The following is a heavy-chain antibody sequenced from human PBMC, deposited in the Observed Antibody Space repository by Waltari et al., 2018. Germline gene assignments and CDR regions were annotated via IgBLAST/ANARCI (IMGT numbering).Heavy chain of an antibody. D-gene: IGHD5-12*01. CDR3: AHLRSGYEDLYVIRDYSYYFDY. V-gene: IGHV2-5*01. CDR1: GFSLSTSGVG. Sequence: QITLKESGPTLVKPTQTLTLTCTFSGFSLSTSGVGVGWIRQPPGKALEWLALIYWNDDKRYSPSLKSRLTITKDTSKNQVVLTMTNMDPVDTATYYCAHLRSGYEDLYVIRDYSYYFDYWGQGTLVTVSS. CDR2: IYWNDDK. J-gene: IGHJ4*02.